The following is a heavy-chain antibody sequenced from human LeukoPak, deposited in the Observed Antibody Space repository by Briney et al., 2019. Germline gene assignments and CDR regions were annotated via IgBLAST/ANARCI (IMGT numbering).Heavy chain of an antibody. Sequence: GESLKISCKGSGYSFTSYWIGWVRQMPGKGLEWMGIIYPGDSDTRYSPSFQGQVTISADTSIRTAYLQLSSLKASDTAMYYCARHRRTKTHRYYYGMDVWGQGTTVTVSS. CDR3: ARHRRTKTHRYYYGMDV. V-gene: IGHV5-51*01. J-gene: IGHJ6*02. D-gene: IGHD2-2*01. CDR1: GYSFTSYW. CDR2: IYPGDSDT.